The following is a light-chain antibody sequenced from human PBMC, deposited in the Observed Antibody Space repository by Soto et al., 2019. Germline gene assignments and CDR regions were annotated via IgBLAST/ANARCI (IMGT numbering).Light chain of an antibody. J-gene: IGLJ3*02. CDR2: EVT. CDR1: SIDVGGYDY. V-gene: IGLV2-8*01. CDR3: SSYAGSNNLV. Sequence: QSVLTQPPSASGSPGQSVTISCTGTSIDVGGYDYVSWYQQHPGNAPKLVIYEVTKRPSGVPDRFSGSKSGNTASLTVSGLQADDEADYYCSSYAGSNNLVFGGGTKVTVL.